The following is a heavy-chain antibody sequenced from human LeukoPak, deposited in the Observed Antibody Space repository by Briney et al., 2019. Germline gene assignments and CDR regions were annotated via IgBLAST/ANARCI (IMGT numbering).Heavy chain of an antibody. CDR1: GFTFSSYW. V-gene: IGHV3-74*01. CDR3: ASGLGGYSYGSHDY. CDR2: IYSDGSST. D-gene: IGHD5-18*01. J-gene: IGHJ4*02. Sequence: KAGGSLRLSCAASGFTFSSYWMHWVRQAPGKGLVWVSRIYSDGSSTSYADSVKGRCTISRDNAKNTLYLQMNSLRAEDTAVYYCASGLGGYSYGSHDYWGQGTLVTVSS.